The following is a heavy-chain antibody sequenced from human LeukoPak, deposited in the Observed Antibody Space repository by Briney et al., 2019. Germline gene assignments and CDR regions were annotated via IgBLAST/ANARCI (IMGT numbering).Heavy chain of an antibody. V-gene: IGHV3-21*01. Sequence: GGSLRLSCAASGFTFSSYSMNWVRQAPGKGLEWVSSISSTRIYKYYADSVKGRFTISRDNAKASLFLQMNSLRAEDTAIYYCARDPRIYCTNGICRDDYFDNWGQGTLVTVSS. CDR3: ARDPRIYCTNGICRDDYFDN. CDR2: ISSTRIYK. J-gene: IGHJ4*02. D-gene: IGHD2-8*01. CDR1: GFTFSSYS.